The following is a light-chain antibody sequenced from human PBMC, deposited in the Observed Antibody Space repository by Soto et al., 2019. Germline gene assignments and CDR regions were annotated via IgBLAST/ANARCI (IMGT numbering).Light chain of an antibody. Sequence: DIQMTQSPSTLSASVGDRVTITCRASQSISSWLAWYQQKPGKAPKLLIYKASSLESGVPSRFSGSGSGTEFTLTISSLQPDDFATYYCQQYNSPLTLGGGTKVEIK. CDR3: QQYNSPLT. CDR2: KAS. CDR1: QSISSW. J-gene: IGKJ4*01. V-gene: IGKV1-5*03.